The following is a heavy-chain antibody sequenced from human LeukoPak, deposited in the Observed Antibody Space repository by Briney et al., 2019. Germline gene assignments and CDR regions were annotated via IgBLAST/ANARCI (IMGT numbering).Heavy chain of an antibody. D-gene: IGHD3-9*01. CDR1: GFTFSDYY. CDR3: ARGILTGLQRRRSPYYMDV. J-gene: IGHJ6*03. CDR2: ISSSGSTI. V-gene: IGHV3-11*01. Sequence: PGGSLRLSCAASGFTFSDYYMSWIRQAPGKGLEWVSYISSSGSTIYYADSVKGRFTISRDNAKNSLYLQMNSLRAEDTAVYYCARGILTGLQRRRSPYYMDVWGKGTTVTVSS.